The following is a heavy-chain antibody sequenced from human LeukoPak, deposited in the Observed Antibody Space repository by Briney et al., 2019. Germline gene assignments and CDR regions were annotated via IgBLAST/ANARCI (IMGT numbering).Heavy chain of an antibody. CDR1: GFTFSSYR. V-gene: IGHV3-21*01. CDR3: ARVVGYYDSSGYYPLGY. J-gene: IGHJ4*02. D-gene: IGHD3-22*01. Sequence: PGGSVTVSCAASGFTFSSYRMHWVRQAPGKGLEWVGSINTSSSYIYYADTLQGRFTISRDNAKNSLYLQMNSLRAEDTAVYYCARVVGYYDSSGYYPLGYWGQGTLVTVSS. CDR2: INTSSSYI.